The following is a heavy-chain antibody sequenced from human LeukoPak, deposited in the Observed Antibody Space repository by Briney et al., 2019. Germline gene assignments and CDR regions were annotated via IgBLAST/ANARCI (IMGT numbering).Heavy chain of an antibody. Sequence: GGSLRLSCAASGFTFSSYAMHWVRQAPGKGLEWVAVISYDGSNKYYADSVKGRFTISRDNSKNTLYLQMNSLRAEDTAVYYCARDSAVAAGYYGMDVWGQGTTVTVSS. CDR3: ARDSAVAAGYYGMDV. CDR1: GFTFSSYA. D-gene: IGHD6-19*01. V-gene: IGHV3-30-3*01. CDR2: ISYDGSNK. J-gene: IGHJ6*02.